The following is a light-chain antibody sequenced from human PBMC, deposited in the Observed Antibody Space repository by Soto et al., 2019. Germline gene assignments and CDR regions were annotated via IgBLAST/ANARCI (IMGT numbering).Light chain of an antibody. J-gene: IGLJ1*01. CDR1: SGDVGGYNY. CDR2: AVT. V-gene: IGLV2-14*01. Sequence: QSALTQPASVSGSPGQSVTISCAGTSGDVGGYNYVSWYQQHPGKAPKLMIHAVTNRPSGVSNRFSGSKSGNTASLTISSLQAEEEADYYCCSYTGASTYVFGTGTKLTVL. CDR3: CSYTGASTYV.